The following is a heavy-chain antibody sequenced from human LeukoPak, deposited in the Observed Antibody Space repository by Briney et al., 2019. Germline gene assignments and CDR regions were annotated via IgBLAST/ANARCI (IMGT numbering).Heavy chain of an antibody. Sequence: GASVKVSCKASGYTFTDYFMHWVRQAPGQGLEWMGWINPHSGGTNYAQKFQGRVTMTRDTSISTAYVELNRLRSDDTAVYYCAIPQLIAVAGGFDYWGQGTLVTVSS. V-gene: IGHV1-2*02. CDR1: GYTFTDYF. D-gene: IGHD6-19*01. CDR3: AIPQLIAVAGGFDY. CDR2: INPHSGGT. J-gene: IGHJ4*02.